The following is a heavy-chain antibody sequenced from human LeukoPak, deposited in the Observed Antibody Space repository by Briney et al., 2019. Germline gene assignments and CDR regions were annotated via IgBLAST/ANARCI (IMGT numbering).Heavy chain of an antibody. CDR3: ARHMHFWSKPYFDL. J-gene: IGHJ2*01. CDR2: IYTSGSA. D-gene: IGHD3-3*02. V-gene: IGHV4-4*09. Sequence: SETLSLTCTVSGGSTSTYYWSWIRQPPGKGLEWIGYIYTSGSAYYNLSLKSRVTISVDTSKNQFSLKLSSVTAADTAVYYCARHMHFWSKPYFDLWGRGTLVTVSS. CDR1: GGSTSTYY.